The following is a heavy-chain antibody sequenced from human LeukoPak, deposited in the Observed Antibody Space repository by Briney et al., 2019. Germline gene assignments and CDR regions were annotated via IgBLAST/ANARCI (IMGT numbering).Heavy chain of an antibody. Sequence: ASVKVSCKASGGTFSRLTISWVRQAPGQGLEWMGGILPIFGTANYAQKFQGRVTITADESTSIASMELSSLRSEDTAVYYCARTTYYHDISGDLHYWYFDVWGRGTLSLSPQ. J-gene: IGHJ2*01. CDR2: ILPIFGTA. CDR1: GGTFSRLT. CDR3: ARTTYYHDISGDLHYWYFDV. V-gene: IGHV1-69*13. D-gene: IGHD3-22*01.